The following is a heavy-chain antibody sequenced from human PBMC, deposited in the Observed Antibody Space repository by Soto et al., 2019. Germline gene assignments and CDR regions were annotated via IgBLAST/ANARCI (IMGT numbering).Heavy chain of an antibody. CDR3: GRRTPVAGGWRDS. J-gene: IGHJ4*02. V-gene: IGHV4-34*01. Sequence: PSETLSLTCSVYGGSFSGYYWSWIRQPPGKWLEWIGEINHNASTNYNPSLKRRVTISVDTSNNQFSRRLTSVSAEHTAVYYCGRRTPVAGGWRDSGGQGTLVTVS. CDR2: INHNAST. D-gene: IGHD6-19*01. CDR1: GGSFSGYY.